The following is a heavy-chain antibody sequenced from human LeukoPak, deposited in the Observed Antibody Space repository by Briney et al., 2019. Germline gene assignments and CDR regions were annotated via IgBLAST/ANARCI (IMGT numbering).Heavy chain of an antibody. V-gene: IGHV4-39*01. J-gene: IGHJ3*02. CDR3: ARMIGDDAFDI. CDR2: IYYRGTT. Sequence: PAETLSLTCTVSGGSISSSSYYWDWIRQPPGKGLEWIGTIYYRGTTYYNPSLKSRVTISVDTSRNQFSLKLSSVTATDTAVYYCARMIGDDAFDIWGQGTMVTIVS. D-gene: IGHD3-22*01. CDR1: GGSISSSSYY.